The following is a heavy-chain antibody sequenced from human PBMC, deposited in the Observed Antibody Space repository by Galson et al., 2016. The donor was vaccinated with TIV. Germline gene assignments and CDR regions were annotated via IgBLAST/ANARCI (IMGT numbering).Heavy chain of an antibody. CDR3: AKDRNTAFDTHYSYYGLDV. V-gene: IGHV1-69*13. Sequence: SVKVSCKASGGTFSSYVFNWVRLAPGQGLEWMGGIIPLFGTINYAQKFQGRVTITADESTSTAYMELSGLRSEDTAVYYCAKDRNTAFDTHYSYYGLDVWGQGTTVIVSS. CDR2: IIPLFGTI. D-gene: IGHD5-18*01. J-gene: IGHJ6*02. CDR1: GGTFSSYV.